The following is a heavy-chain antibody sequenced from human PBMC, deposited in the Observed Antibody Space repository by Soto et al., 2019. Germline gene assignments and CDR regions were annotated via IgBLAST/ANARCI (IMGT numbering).Heavy chain of an antibody. CDR1: GITVSSSY. V-gene: IGHV3-53*01. CDR3: ARVWGIENAFEI. D-gene: IGHD7-27*01. CDR2: IYSGGTT. J-gene: IGHJ3*02. Sequence: EVQLVESGGGLIQPGGSLRLSCAASGITVSSSYMSWVRQAPGKGLEWVSIIYSGGTTYYTDSVKGRFTISRDNSKNTLYLQMNSLRAEDTAVYYCARVWGIENAFEIWGQGTMVTVSS.